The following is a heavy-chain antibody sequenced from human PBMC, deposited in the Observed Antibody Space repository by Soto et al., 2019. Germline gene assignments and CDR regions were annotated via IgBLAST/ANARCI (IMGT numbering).Heavy chain of an antibody. V-gene: IGHV3-7*05. CDR3: ERGGNWFDP. Sequence: EVQLVESGGGLVQPGGSLRLSCAASGFTFSNYWMAWVRQAPGKGLEWVANIDKDGGEKYYMDSVKGRFTISRDNAKNALYLHMNSLRAEDTDVYYCERGGNWFDPGGQGALVTVSS. D-gene: IGHD3-10*01. CDR1: GFTFSNYW. J-gene: IGHJ5*02. CDR2: IDKDGGEK.